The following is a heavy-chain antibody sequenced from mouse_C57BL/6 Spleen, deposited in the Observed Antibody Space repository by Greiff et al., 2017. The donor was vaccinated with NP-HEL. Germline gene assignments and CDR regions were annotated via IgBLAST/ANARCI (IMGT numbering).Heavy chain of an antibody. CDR2: IYPGDGDT. CDR1: GYAFSSSW. D-gene: IGHD2-5*01. V-gene: IGHV1-82*01. CDR3: ARGYSNYAWFAY. Sequence: QVQLQQSGPELVKPGASVKISCKASGYAFSSSWMNWVKQRPGKGLEWIGRIYPGDGDTNYNGKFKGKATLTADKSSSTAYMQLRSLTSEDSAVYFCARGYSNYAWFAYWGQGTLVTVSA. J-gene: IGHJ3*01.